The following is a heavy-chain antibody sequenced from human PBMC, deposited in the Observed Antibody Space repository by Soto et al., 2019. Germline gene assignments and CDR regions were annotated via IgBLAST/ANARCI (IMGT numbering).Heavy chain of an antibody. V-gene: IGHV3-33*01. CDR1: GFIFSAYG. D-gene: IGHD2-21*01. CDR3: ARCKQKVIHCAMDV. CDR2: INYEGSSK. J-gene: IGHJ6*02. Sequence: QVHLVESGGGAVQAGRSLRVSCATSGFIFSAYGMHWVRQAPGKGRGWVAFINYEGSSKFYGDSVKGRFTVSRDNSKNTLFLQLNSLRGEDTATYYCARCKQKVIHCAMDVWGQGATVTVTS.